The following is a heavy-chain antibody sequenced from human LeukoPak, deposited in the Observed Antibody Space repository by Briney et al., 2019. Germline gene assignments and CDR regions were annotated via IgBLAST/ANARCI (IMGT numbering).Heavy chain of an antibody. CDR1: GYSISSGYY. Sequence: PSETLSLTCTVSGYSISSGYYWGWTRQPPGKGLEGIGSIYHSGSTYYNPSLKSRVTISVDTSKNQFSLKLSSVTAADTAVYYCARSVYYYGSGSYWFDPWGQGTLVTVSS. J-gene: IGHJ5*02. CDR3: ARSVYYYGSGSYWFDP. CDR2: IYHSGST. V-gene: IGHV4-38-2*02. D-gene: IGHD3-10*01.